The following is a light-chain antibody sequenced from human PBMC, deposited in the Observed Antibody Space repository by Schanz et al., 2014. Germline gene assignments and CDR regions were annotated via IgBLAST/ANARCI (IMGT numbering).Light chain of an antibody. J-gene: IGKJ1*01. V-gene: IGKV3-20*01. Sequence: EIVLTQSPGALSLSPGERATFSCRASQRVNTNFLVWYQQKPGQAPRLLIYGASSRATDIPDRFSGSGSGTDFTLTISRLEPEDFAVYYCQQYGSPRTFGQGTKVEIK. CDR3: QQYGSPRT. CDR1: QRVNTNF. CDR2: GAS.